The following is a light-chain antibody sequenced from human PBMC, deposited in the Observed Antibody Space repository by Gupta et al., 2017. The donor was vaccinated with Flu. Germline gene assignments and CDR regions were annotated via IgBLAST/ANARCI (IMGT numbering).Light chain of an antibody. V-gene: IGKV1-33*01. CDR3: QQFKSVPPT. CDR2: DAS. CDR1: QGINTY. Sequence: DIQMTQSPSSLSASVGDRVTITCQASQGINTYLNWYQQKPGKAPKLLIYDASNLETGVPSRFSGSGSGTDFTFAISSLQPEDVATYFCQQFKSVPPTFGHGTKVDI. J-gene: IGKJ3*01.